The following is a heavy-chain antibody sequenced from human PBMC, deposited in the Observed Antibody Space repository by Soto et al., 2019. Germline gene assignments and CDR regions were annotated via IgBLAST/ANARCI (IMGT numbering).Heavy chain of an antibody. CDR1: GGTFSSYS. D-gene: IGHD2-2*01. V-gene: IGHV1-69*13. Sequence: SVKVSCKASGGTFSSYSMSWVRQSPGQGLEWMGGIIPIFGTANYAQKFQGRVTITADESTSTAYMELSSLRSEDTAVYYFARVGCSSTSCYRRYYYYYGMDVWGQGTTVTVS. CDR2: IIPIFGTA. J-gene: IGHJ6*02. CDR3: ARVGCSSTSCYRRYYYYYGMDV.